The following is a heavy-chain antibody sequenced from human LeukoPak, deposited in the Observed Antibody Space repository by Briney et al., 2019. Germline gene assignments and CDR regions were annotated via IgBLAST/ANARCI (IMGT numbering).Heavy chain of an antibody. V-gene: IGHV3-30-3*01. Sequence: PGGSLRLSCAASGFTFSSYAMHWVRQAPGKGLEWGAVISYDGSNKYYADSVKGRFTISRDNSKNTLYLQMNSLRAEDTAVYYCARDYYYDSSGYPSYFDYWGQGTLVTVSS. CDR1: GFTFSSYA. CDR2: ISYDGSNK. D-gene: IGHD3-22*01. J-gene: IGHJ4*02. CDR3: ARDYYYDSSGYPSYFDY.